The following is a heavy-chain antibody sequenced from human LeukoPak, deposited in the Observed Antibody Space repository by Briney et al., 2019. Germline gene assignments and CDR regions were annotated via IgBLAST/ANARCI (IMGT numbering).Heavy chain of an antibody. V-gene: IGHV4-39*07. J-gene: IGHJ4*02. Sequence: SETLSLTCTVSGGSISSSSYYWGWIRQPPGKGLEWIGSIYYSGSTYYNPSLKSRVTISVDTSKNQFSLKLSSVTAADTAVYYCAGETPPTYCGGDCSSRWGQGTLVTVSS. CDR3: AGETPPTYCGGDCSSR. CDR2: IYYSGST. CDR1: GGSISSSSYY. D-gene: IGHD2-21*02.